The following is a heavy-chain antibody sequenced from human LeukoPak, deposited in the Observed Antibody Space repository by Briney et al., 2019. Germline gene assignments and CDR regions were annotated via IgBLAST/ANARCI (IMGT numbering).Heavy chain of an antibody. CDR3: AYSSSWYRNFDY. CDR2: IYYSGST. V-gene: IGHV4-59*01. J-gene: IGHJ4*02. Sequence: SETLSLTCTVSGGSISSYYWNWIRQPPGKGLEWLGYIYYSGSTNYNPSLKSRVTISVDTSKNQFSLKLSSVTAADTAVYYCAYSSSWYRNFDYWGQGTLVTVSS. CDR1: GGSISSYY. D-gene: IGHD6-13*01.